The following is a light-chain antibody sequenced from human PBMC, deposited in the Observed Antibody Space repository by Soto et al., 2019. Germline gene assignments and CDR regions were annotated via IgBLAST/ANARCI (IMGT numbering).Light chain of an antibody. V-gene: IGLV2-14*01. CDR3: SSYASSSTVV. CDR2: EVS. Sequence: QSALTQPPSASGSPGQSITISCTGTSSDVGGYKYVSWYQQHPGKAPKLMIYEVSNRPSGVPNRFSGSKSGNTASLTISGLQAEDEADYYCSSYASSSTVVFGGGTQLTVL. CDR1: SSDVGGYKY. J-gene: IGLJ2*01.